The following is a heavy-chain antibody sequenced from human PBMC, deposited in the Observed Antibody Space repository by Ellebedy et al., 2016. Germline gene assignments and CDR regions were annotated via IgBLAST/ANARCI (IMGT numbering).Heavy chain of an antibody. D-gene: IGHD1-7*01. CDR1: GFNLNDYY. CDR3: AREPTEGTTRPFDN. J-gene: IGHJ4*02. Sequence: ASVKVSCKAFGFNLNDYYIHWVRQAPGQGLEWMGRINPRGGATAYAQKFQGRVTVTRDTSTSTVYMELSSLRSEDAAVLFCAREPTEGTTRPFDNWGQGTLVTVSS. CDR2: INPRGGAT. V-gene: IGHV1-46*02.